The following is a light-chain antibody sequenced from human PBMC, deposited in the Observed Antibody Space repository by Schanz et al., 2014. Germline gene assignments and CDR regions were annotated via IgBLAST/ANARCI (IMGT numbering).Light chain of an antibody. CDR1: QSIRSW. CDR2: EAS. CDR3: QKYNSAPIT. J-gene: IGKJ5*01. Sequence: DIRMTQSPSTLSASAGDRVTITCRASQSIRSWLAWYQQKPGKATKLLIYEASNLESGVPSRVSGSGSGTXFTLTISSLQPDDFATYYCQKYNSAPITFGQGTRLEIK. V-gene: IGKV1-5*03.